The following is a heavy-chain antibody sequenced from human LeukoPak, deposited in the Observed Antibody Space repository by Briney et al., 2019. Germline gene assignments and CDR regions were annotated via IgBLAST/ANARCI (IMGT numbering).Heavy chain of an antibody. Sequence: KSSETLSLTCAVYGGSFSGYYWIWIRQPPGKGLEWIGEINHSGSTNYNPSLKSRVIISVDTSKNQFSLKLSSVTAADTAVYYCARVSGDYVFDYWGQRTLVIVSS. V-gene: IGHV4-34*01. CDR3: ARVSGDYVFDY. D-gene: IGHD4-17*01. J-gene: IGHJ4*02. CDR2: INHSGST. CDR1: GGSFSGYY.